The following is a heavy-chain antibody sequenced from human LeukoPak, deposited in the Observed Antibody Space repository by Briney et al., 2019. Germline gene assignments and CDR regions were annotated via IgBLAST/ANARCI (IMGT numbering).Heavy chain of an antibody. Sequence: SETLSLTCAVYGGSFSGYYWSWIRQPPGKGLEWIGEINHSGSTNYNPSLKSRVTISVDTSKNQFSLKLSSVTAADTAVYYCARDSNYYDSSGPDFDYWGQGTLVTVSS. D-gene: IGHD3-22*01. J-gene: IGHJ4*02. CDR3: ARDSNYYDSSGPDFDY. V-gene: IGHV4-34*01. CDR2: INHSGST. CDR1: GGSFSGYY.